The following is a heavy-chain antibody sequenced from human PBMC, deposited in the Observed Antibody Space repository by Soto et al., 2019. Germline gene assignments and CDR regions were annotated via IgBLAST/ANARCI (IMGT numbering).Heavy chain of an antibody. CDR1: GYTFTSYD. CDR3: ARASNVHGYSYGHDY. Sequence: QVQLVQSGAEVKKPGASVKVSCKASGYTFTSYDINWVLQATGQGLELMGWMNPNSGNTGYAQKFKGRVTMTRNTSISTAYMELSSLRSEDPAVYYWARASNVHGYSYGHDYWGKGTLVTVSS. D-gene: IGHD5-18*01. J-gene: IGHJ4*02. V-gene: IGHV1-8*01. CDR2: MNPNSGNT.